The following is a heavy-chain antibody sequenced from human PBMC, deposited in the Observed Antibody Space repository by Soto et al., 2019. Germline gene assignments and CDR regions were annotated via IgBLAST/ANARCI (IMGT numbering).Heavy chain of an antibody. D-gene: IGHD3-10*01. J-gene: IGHJ6*02. V-gene: IGHV3-33*01. CDR2: IWYDGSNK. Sequence: GGSLRLSCAASGFTFSSYGIHWVRQAPGKGLEWVAVIWYDGSNKYYADSVKGRFTISRDNSKNTLYLQMNSLRAEDTAVYYCARGGTMVRGVIEYYYYYGMDVWGQGTTVTVSS. CDR1: GFTFSSYG. CDR3: ARGGTMVRGVIEYYYYYGMDV.